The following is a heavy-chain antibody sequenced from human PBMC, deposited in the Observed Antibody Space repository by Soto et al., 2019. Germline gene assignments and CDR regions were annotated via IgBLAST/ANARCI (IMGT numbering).Heavy chain of an antibody. V-gene: IGHV3-11*01. CDR3: ARYGIPLIEILDY. Sequence: SLRLSCAAAGFSFSDYYMNWIRQAPGQGLEWLSFINTRGETRYIADSIRGRFTFSRENARRSLYLQMNSLRVEDTAVYYCARYGIPLIEILDYWGHGTLVTASS. D-gene: IGHD2-21*01. CDR1: GFSFSDYY. J-gene: IGHJ4*01. CDR2: INTRGETR.